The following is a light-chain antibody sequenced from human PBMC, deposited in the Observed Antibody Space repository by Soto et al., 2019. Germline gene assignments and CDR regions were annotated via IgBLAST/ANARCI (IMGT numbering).Light chain of an antibody. CDR3: VQYNSWPPWT. V-gene: IGKV3-15*01. Sequence: EIVKTPSPAALSVSPGERATLSCRASQSVSSNLAWYQQKPGQAPRLLIYGASTRATGIPARFSGSGSGTEFTLTLGRLQSEECGVYYGVQYNSWPPWTVGEGTKVDIK. CDR2: GAS. J-gene: IGKJ1*01. CDR1: QSVSSN.